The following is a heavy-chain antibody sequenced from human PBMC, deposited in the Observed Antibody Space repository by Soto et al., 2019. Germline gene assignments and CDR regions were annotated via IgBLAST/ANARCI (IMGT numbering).Heavy chain of an antibody. V-gene: IGHV1-18*01. CDR1: GYTFTSYG. Sequence: QVQLVQSGAEVKKPGASVKVSCKASGYTFTSYGISWVRQAPGQGLEWMGWISAYNGNTNYAQKLQGRVTMTTDTSPGPASRELASRRSGDTAVSYFAGEGGVYGGVIFLFLEWGYYYMDVWGKGTTVTVSS. D-gene: IGHD3-3*01. J-gene: IGHJ6*03. CDR3: AGEGGVYGGVIFLFLEWGYYYMDV. CDR2: ISAYNGNT.